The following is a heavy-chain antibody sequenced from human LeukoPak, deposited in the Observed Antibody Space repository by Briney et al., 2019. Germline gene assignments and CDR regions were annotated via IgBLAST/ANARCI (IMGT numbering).Heavy chain of an antibody. D-gene: IGHD5-24*01. CDR2: IKSKTDGGTT. CDR3: AKVGVEMATFDI. CDR1: GFTFSNAW. J-gene: IGHJ3*02. Sequence: GGSLRLSCAASGFTFSNAWMSWVRQAPGKGLEWVGRIKSKTDGGTTDYAAPVKGRFTISRDDSKNTLYLQMNSLRAEDTAVYYCAKVGVEMATFDIWGQGTMVTVSS. V-gene: IGHV3-15*01.